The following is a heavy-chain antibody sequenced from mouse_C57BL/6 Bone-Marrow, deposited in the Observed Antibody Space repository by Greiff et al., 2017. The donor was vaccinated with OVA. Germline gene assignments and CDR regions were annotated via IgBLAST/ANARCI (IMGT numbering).Heavy chain of an antibody. CDR3: ARENDYADFDD. CDR1: GYTFTNYW. CDR2: IYPGGGYT. D-gene: IGHD2-4*01. V-gene: IGHV1-63*01. Sequence: VQLQQSGAELVRPGTSVKMSCKASGYTFTNYWIGWAKQRPGHGLEWIGDIYPGGGYTNYNEKFKGKATLTADKSSSTAYMQFSSLTSEDSAIYYCARENDYADFDDWGQGTTLTVSA. J-gene: IGHJ2*01.